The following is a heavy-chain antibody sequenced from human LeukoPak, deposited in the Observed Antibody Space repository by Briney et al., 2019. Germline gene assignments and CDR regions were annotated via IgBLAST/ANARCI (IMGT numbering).Heavy chain of an antibody. CDR2: IYYSGST. J-gene: IGHJ5*02. V-gene: IGHV4-30-4*01. CDR3: AREWFGDNWFDP. Sequence: SETLSLTCTVSGGSISSGDYYWSWIRQPPGKGLEWIGYIYYSGSTYYNPSLKSRVTISVDTSKNQFSLKLSSVTAADTAVYYCAREWFGDNWFDPWGQGTLVTVSS. D-gene: IGHD3-10*01. CDR1: GGSISSGDYY.